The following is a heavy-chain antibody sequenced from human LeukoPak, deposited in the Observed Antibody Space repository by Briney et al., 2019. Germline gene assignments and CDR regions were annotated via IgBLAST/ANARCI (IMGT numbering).Heavy chain of an antibody. CDR3: ARDGPDTAMEMDY. J-gene: IGHJ4*02. CDR2: IIPILGIA. D-gene: IGHD5-18*01. V-gene: IGHV1-69*04. Sequence: SVKVSCTASGGTFSIYAISWVRQAPGQGLEWMGRIIPILGIANYAQKFQGRVTITADKSTSTAYMELSSLRSEDTAVYYCARDGPDTAMEMDYWGQGTLVTVSS. CDR1: GGTFSIYA.